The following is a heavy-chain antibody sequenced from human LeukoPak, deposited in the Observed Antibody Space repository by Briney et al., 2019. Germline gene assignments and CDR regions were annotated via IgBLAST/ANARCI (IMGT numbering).Heavy chain of an antibody. D-gene: IGHD3-22*01. Sequence: GSLRLSCAVSGFTFSNYWMSWIRQPPGKGLEWIGYIYYSGSTNYNPSLKSRVTISVDTSKNQFSLKLSSVTAADTAVYYCARHELGYYDSSGYLIWGQGTLVTVSS. CDR2: IYYSGST. CDR1: GFTFSNYW. V-gene: IGHV4-59*08. CDR3: ARHELGYYDSSGYLI. J-gene: IGHJ4*02.